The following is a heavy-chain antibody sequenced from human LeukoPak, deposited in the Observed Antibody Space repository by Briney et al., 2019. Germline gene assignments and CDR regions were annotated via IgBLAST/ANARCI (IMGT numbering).Heavy chain of an antibody. D-gene: IGHD4-17*01. CDR3: ARGYGDFLSYYYYGMDV. J-gene: IGHJ6*02. V-gene: IGHV1-8*01. Sequence: ASVKVSCKASGYTFTSYDINWVRQATGQGLEWMGWMNPNSGNTGYAQKFQGRVTMTRNTSISTAYMELSSPRSEDTAVYYCARGYGDFLSYYYYGMDVWGQGTTVTVSS. CDR2: MNPNSGNT. CDR1: GYTFTSYD.